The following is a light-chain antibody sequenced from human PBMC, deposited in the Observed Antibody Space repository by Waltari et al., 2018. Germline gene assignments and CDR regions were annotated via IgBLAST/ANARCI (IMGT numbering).Light chain of an antibody. V-gene: IGKV3-20*01. CDR3: QHYGNSPQLT. CDR2: HAS. J-gene: IGKJ4*01. CDR1: HMGASNY. Sequence: ENVLTQSPGTLSLSPGDRATLPCRASHMGASNYIAWYQQRPGQAPRLLIFHASSRAAGIPDRFSGSGSGTDFTLTISRLEPEDFAVYYCQHYGNSPQLTFAGGTRLEI.